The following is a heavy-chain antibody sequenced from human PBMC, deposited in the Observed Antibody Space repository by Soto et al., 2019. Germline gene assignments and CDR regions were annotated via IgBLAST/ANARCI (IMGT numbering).Heavy chain of an antibody. V-gene: IGHV4-4*07. J-gene: IGHJ4*02. Sequence: SETLSLTCTVSGDSISSYYWSWIRQPAGKGMEWIGRIHTTDSTNYNPSLKSRVTISVDLSKNRFSLRLSSVTTADTALYYCARTTAVPNTLRSRYFFDYWGQGTLVTVSS. D-gene: IGHD4-17*01. CDR1: GDSISSYY. CDR3: ARTTAVPNTLRSRYFFDY. CDR2: IHTTDST.